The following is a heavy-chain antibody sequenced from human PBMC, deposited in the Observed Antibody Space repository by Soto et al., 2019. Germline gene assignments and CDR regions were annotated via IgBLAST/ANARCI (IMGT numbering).Heavy chain of an antibody. J-gene: IGHJ6*02. CDR3: ARGIEGWYQGRYYYGMDV. CDR1: GGSVSSGSYY. V-gene: IGHV4-61*01. D-gene: IGHD6-19*01. CDR2: IYYSGST. Sequence: QVQLQESGPGLVKPSKTLSLTCTVSGGSVSSGSYYWSWIRQPPGKGLEWIGYIYYSGSTNYNPSRKRRVTISVETSKNQFSLKLSSVTAADTAVYYCARGIEGWYQGRYYYGMDVWGQGTTVTVSS.